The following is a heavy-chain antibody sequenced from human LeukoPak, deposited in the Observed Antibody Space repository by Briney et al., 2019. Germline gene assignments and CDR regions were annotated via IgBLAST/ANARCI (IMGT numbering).Heavy chain of an antibody. CDR1: GGTFSSYA. D-gene: IGHD6-19*01. CDR2: IIPIFGTA. V-gene: IGHV1-69*13. CDR3: ARDSGYSSGWYKSGNFDY. Sequence: SVKVSCKASGGTFSSYAISWVRQAPGQGLEWMGGIIPIFGTANYAQKFQGRVTITADEPTSTAYMELSSLRSEDTAVYYCARDSGYSSGWYKSGNFDYWGQGTLVTVSS. J-gene: IGHJ4*02.